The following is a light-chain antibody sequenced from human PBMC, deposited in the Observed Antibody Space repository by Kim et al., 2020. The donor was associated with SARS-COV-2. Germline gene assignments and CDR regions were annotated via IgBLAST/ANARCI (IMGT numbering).Light chain of an antibody. J-gene: IGKJ2*01. V-gene: IGKV1-39*01. CDR1: QSISSY. CDR3: QQSYSTPYT. CDR2: AAS. Sequence: QSPSSLSASVGDRVTITCRASQSISSYLNWYQQKPGKAPKLLIYAASSLQSGVPSRFSGSGSGTDFTLTISSLQPEDFATYYCQQSYSTPYTFGQGTQL.